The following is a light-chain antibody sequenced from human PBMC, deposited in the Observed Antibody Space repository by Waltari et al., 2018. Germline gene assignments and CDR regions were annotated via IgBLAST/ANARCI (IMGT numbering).Light chain of an antibody. Sequence: DIQMTQSPSSLSASVGDRLTIPCRASQNIGKYVNWYQQKPGKAPKLLVYVASSLQSGVPSRFSGSGSGTDFALTISSLQPEDFATYYCQHVVTFGPGTRVDIK. CDR1: QNIGKY. CDR3: QHVVT. CDR2: VAS. J-gene: IGKJ3*01. V-gene: IGKV1-39*01.